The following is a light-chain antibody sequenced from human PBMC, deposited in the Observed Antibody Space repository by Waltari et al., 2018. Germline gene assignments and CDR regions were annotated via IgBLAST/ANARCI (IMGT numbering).Light chain of an antibody. V-gene: IGLV2-23*02. CDR1: SSVVGSDNL. CDR3: CSYAGSTTWV. CDR2: EVS. J-gene: IGLJ3*02. Sequence: QSALTQPASVSGSPGQSITISCTGTSSVVGSDNLVPWYPQHPGKAPKRMSCEVSKRPSGVWHRFSGSKSGNTASLTISGLQAEDEADYYCCSYAGSTTWVFGGGTKLTVL.